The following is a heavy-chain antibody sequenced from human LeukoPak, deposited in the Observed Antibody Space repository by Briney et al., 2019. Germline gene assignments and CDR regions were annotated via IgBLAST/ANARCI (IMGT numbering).Heavy chain of an antibody. CDR3: ARIPYYYDSSGYFYYYYYMDV. D-gene: IGHD3-22*01. V-gene: IGHV4-59*12. CDR1: GGSINNCY. J-gene: IGHJ6*03. CDR2: IHYSGST. Sequence: PSETLSLTCTVSGGSINNCYWNWIRQPPGKGLEWIGYIHYSGSTNYNPSLKSRVTISVDTSKNQFSLKLSSVTAADTAVYYCARIPYYYDSSGYFYYYYYMDVWGKGTTVTVSS.